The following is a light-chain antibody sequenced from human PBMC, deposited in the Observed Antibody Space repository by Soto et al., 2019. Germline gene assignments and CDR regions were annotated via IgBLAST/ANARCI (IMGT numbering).Light chain of an antibody. CDR2: DAS. CDR1: QNIFTY. J-gene: IGKJ1*01. CDR3: QHYTLYSAS. Sequence: DIHMTQSPSTLSASVGDRVTISCRASQNIFTYLAWYQQKPGKAPKLLIFDASTLQSGVPPRFSGSGSGTEFTLPISSLQPDDFATYYFQHYTLYSASFGPGTKV. V-gene: IGKV1-5*01.